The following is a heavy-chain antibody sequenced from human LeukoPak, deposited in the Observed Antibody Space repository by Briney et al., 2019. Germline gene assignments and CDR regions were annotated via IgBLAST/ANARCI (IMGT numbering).Heavy chain of an antibody. Sequence: SQTLSLTCTVYGGSISIGGYYWSWIRQHPGKGLEWIGYIYYSGSTNYNPSLKSRVTMSVDTSKNQFSLKLSSVTAADTAVYYCARDGNWFDPWGQGTLVTVSS. CDR1: GGSISIGGYY. J-gene: IGHJ5*02. CDR2: IYYSGST. V-gene: IGHV4-31*03. CDR3: ARDGNWFDP.